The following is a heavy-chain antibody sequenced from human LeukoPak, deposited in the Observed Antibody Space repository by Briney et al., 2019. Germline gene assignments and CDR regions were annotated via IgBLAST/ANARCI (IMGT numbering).Heavy chain of an antibody. CDR2: ISSSGST. CDR3: AREAAAAGNGD. J-gene: IGHJ4*02. CDR1: GDSISSGDYY. Sequence: SETLSLTCTVSGDSISSGDYYWSWIRQPAGKGLEWIGRISSSGSTNYNPSLKSRVTISVDTSKNQFSLKLSSVTAADTAVYYCAREAAAAGNGDWGQGTLVTVSS. V-gene: IGHV4-61*02. D-gene: IGHD6-13*01.